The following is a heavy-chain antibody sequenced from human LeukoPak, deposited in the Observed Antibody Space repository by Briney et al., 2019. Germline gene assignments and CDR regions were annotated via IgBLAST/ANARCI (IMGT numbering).Heavy chain of an antibody. D-gene: IGHD5-12*01. CDR3: ARDGRLHYLMDV. CDR2: IIPIFGTA. V-gene: IGHV1-69*13. J-gene: IGHJ6*02. CDR1: GYTFTSYD. Sequence: ASVKVSCKASGYTFTSYDINWVRQATGQGLEWMGGIIPIFGTANYAQKFQGRVTITADESTSTAYMELSSLRSEDTAVYYCARDGRLHYLMDVWGQGTTVTVSS.